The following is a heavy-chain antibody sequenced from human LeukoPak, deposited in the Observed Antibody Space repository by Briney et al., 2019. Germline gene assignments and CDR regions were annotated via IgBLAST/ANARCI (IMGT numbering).Heavy chain of an antibody. CDR3: ARGGLANYFDY. CDR1: GGSVSSGRYY. J-gene: IGHJ4*02. Sequence: SETLSLTCTVSGGSVSSGRYYWRWTRQPPGKGLEWIAYIYYSGSTTYNPALKSRVTISVDTSKNQFSLKLTSVTAADTAVYYCARGGLANYFDYWGQGTLVPVSS. V-gene: IGHV4-61*01. D-gene: IGHD3/OR15-3a*01. CDR2: IYYSGST.